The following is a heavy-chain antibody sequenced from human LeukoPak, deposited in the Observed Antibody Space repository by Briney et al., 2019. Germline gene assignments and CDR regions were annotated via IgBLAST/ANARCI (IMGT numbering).Heavy chain of an antibody. CDR1: GYTFTSYY. CDR2: INPSGGST. J-gene: IGHJ3*02. CDR3: AGEADYMGSGYRGAFDI. D-gene: IGHD3-22*01. V-gene: IGHV1-46*01. Sequence: GASVKVSCKASGYTFTSYYMHLVRQAPGQGLEWMGIINPSGGSTSYAQKFQGRVTMTRDTSTSTVYMELSSLRSEDTAVYYCAGEADYMGSGYRGAFDIWGQGTMVTVSS.